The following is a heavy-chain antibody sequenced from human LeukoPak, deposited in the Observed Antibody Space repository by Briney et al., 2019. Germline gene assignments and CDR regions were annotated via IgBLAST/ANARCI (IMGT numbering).Heavy chain of an antibody. CDR3: ARIRAGPYSSLYYFDY. D-gene: IGHD6-19*01. CDR2: IYSGGST. Sequence: PGGSLRLSCAASGFTVSSNYMSWVRQAPGKGLEWVSVIYSGGSTYYADSVKGRFTISRDNSKNTLYLQMNSLRAEDTAVYYCARIRAGPYSSLYYFDYWGQGTLVTVSS. CDR1: GFTVSSNY. V-gene: IGHV3-53*01. J-gene: IGHJ4*02.